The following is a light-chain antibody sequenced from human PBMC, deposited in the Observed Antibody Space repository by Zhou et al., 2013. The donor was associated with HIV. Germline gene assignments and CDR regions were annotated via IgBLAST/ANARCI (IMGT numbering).Light chain of an antibody. CDR2: TAS. V-gene: IGKV1-39*01. CDR1: QGISNY. CDR3: QQSYSL. J-gene: IGKJ3*01. Sequence: DIQMTQSPSTLSASVGDRVTITCRASQGISNYLSWYQQKPGKVPKLLIYTASSLQSGVPSRFIGRGSGTDFTLTITSLQPEDFATYYCQQSYSLFGPGTKVDVK.